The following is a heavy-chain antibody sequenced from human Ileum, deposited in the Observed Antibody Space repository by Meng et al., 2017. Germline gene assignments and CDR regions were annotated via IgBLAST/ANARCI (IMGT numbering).Heavy chain of an antibody. CDR1: GGSFSGFY. D-gene: IGHD3-16*02. CDR3: ARGWYYDYVWGSYRDHMFDY. Sequence: VHIQAWGDGLFKPSETLSLPCAVYGGSFSGFYWSWSRQPPGKGLEWIGEINHSGSTNYNPSLKSRVTISVDTSKNQFSLKLSSVTAADTAVYYCARGWYYDYVWGSYRDHMFDYWGQGTLVTVSS. CDR2: INHSGST. V-gene: IGHV4-34*01. J-gene: IGHJ4*02.